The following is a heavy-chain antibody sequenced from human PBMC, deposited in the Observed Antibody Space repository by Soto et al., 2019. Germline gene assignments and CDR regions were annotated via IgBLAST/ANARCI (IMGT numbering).Heavy chain of an antibody. CDR1: GFTFSSYS. CDR2: ISSTSSYI. CDR3: ARGMYSSSWYYYGMDV. J-gene: IGHJ6*02. V-gene: IGHV3-21*01. Sequence: PGGSLRLSCAASGFTFSSYSMNWVPQAPRKGLEWVSSISSTSSYIYYADSVKGRFTITRDNAKNSLYLQMNSLRAEDTAVYYCARGMYSSSWYYYGMDVWGQGTTVTVSS. D-gene: IGHD6-13*01.